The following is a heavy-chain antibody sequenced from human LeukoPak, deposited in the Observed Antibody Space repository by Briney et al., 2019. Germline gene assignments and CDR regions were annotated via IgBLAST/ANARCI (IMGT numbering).Heavy chain of an antibody. J-gene: IGHJ6*04. Sequence: SETLSPTCTVSGGSISSYYWSWIRQPPGKGLEWIGYIYYSGSTNYNPSLKSRVTISVDTSKNQFSLKLSSVTAADTAVYYCARGAKVGGYYYGMDVWGKGTTVTVSS. CDR1: GGSISSYY. D-gene: IGHD2-15*01. V-gene: IGHV4-59*01. CDR3: ARGAKVGGYYYGMDV. CDR2: IYYSGST.